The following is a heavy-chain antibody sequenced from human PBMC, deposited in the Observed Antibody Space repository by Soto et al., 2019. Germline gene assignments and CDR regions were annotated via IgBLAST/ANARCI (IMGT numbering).Heavy chain of an antibody. D-gene: IGHD3-10*01. CDR1: GGSFSCYY. CDR2: INHSGST. J-gene: IGHJ6*02. V-gene: IGHV4-34*01. CDR3: ARGEGGTMVRGVIVGMDV. Sequence: SETLSLSCAVYGGSFSCYYWIWIRQPPGKGLEWIGEINHSGSTNYNPSLKSRVTISVDTSKNQFSLKLSSVTAADTAVYYCARGEGGTMVRGVIVGMDVWGQGTTVTVSS.